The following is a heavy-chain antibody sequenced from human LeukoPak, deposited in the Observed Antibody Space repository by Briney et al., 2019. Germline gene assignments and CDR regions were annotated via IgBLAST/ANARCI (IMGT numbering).Heavy chain of an antibody. J-gene: IGHJ4*02. CDR1: GFTFSSYA. CDR3: ANYGIWFGELFSSY. D-gene: IGHD3-10*01. V-gene: IGHV3-23*01. Sequence: GGSLRLSCAASGFTFSSYAMSWVRQAPGKGLEWVSAISGSGGSTYYADSVKGRFTISRDNSKNKLYLQMNSLRAEDTAVYYCANYGIWFGELFSSYWGQGTLVTVSS. CDR2: ISGSGGST.